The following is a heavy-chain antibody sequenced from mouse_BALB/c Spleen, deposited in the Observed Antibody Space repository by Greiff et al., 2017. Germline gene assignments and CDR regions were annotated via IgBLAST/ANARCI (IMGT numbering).Heavy chain of an antibody. V-gene: IGHV1-20*02. CDR1: GYSFTGYF. CDR2: INPYNGDT. Sequence: VQLQQSGPELVKPGASVKISCKASGYSFTGYFMNWVMQSHGKSLEWIGRINPYNGDTFYNQKFKGKATLTVDKSSSTAHMELRSLASEDSAVYYCARSTMLTHYAMDYGGQGTSVTVSS. CDR3: ARSTMLTHYAMDY. D-gene: IGHD2-2*01. J-gene: IGHJ4*01.